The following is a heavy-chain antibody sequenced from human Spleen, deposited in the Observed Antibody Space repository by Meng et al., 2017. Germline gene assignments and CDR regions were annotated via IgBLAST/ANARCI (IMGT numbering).Heavy chain of an antibody. CDR3: AGGAVVTLIFYHAMDV. CDR1: GYSISSGFY. Sequence: SETLSLTCTVSGYSISSGFYWGWIRQPPGKGLEWIGYIYYSGSTNYNPSLKSRVTISVDTSKNQFSLKLSSVTAADTAVYYCAGGAVVTLIFYHAMDVWGQGTMVTVSS. D-gene: IGHD2-21*02. J-gene: IGHJ6*02. CDR2: IYYSGST. V-gene: IGHV4-38-2*02.